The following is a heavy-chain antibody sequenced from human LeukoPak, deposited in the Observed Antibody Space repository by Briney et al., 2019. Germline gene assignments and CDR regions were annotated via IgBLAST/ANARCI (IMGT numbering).Heavy chain of an antibody. CDR2: VYYSGST. V-gene: IGHV4-39*01. J-gene: IGHJ4*02. D-gene: IGHD6-13*01. Sequence: SETLSLTCTVSGCSITTNTYYWGWIRQPPGKGLEWIGSVYYSGSTYYSPSLKSRVTTSVDTSKNQFSLKLSSVTAADTAVYYCARQGAAASGRAFDYWGQGTLVTVSS. CDR3: ARQGAAASGRAFDY. CDR1: GCSITTNTYY.